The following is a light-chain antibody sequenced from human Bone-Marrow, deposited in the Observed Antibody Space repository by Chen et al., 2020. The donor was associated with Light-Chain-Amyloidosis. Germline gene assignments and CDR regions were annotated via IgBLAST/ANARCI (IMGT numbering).Light chain of an antibody. CDR3: QQYGTSPLT. CDR1: QTISSNY. CDR2: GSS. J-gene: IGKJ4*01. V-gene: IGKV3-20*01. Sequence: DIVSTQSPGTLSLSPGEGANLSCRASQTISSNYLTWYQHKFGQAPRLLIYGSSSRATGIPDRFTGSGSGTDFTHTINRLEPEDFAMYYCQQYGTSPLTFGGGTKVEIK.